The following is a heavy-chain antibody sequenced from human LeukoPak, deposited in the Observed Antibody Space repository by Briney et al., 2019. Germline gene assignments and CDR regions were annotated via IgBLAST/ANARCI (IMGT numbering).Heavy chain of an antibody. D-gene: IGHD3-9*01. CDR1: GDSVSSNSVT. Sequence: SQTLSLTCAISGDSVSSNSVTWNWIRQSPSRGLEWLGRTYYRSTWYNDYAVSVRGRITVNPDTSKNQFSLHLNSVTPEDTAVYYCARRLAQYDCFDPWGQGILVTVSS. V-gene: IGHV6-1*01. J-gene: IGHJ5*02. CDR3: ARRLAQYDCFDP. CDR2: TYYRSTWYN.